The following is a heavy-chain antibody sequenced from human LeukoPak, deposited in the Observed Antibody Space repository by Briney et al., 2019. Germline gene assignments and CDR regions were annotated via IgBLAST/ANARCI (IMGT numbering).Heavy chain of an antibody. V-gene: IGHV3-9*01. CDR3: ARRTYAFDI. J-gene: IGHJ3*02. D-gene: IGHD2-8*01. CDR1: GFTFDDYA. Sequence: GRSLRLSCAVSGFTFDDYAMHWVRQVPGKGLEWVSGINWNSDSIGYADSVKGRFTISRDNSKNTLYLQMNSLRAEDTAVYYCARRTYAFDIWGQGTMVTVSS. CDR2: INWNSDSI.